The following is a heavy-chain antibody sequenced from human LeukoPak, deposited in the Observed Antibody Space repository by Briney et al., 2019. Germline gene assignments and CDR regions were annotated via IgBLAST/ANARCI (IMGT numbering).Heavy chain of an antibody. CDR3: AKEGRSTTPGY. J-gene: IGHJ4*02. V-gene: IGHV3-21*01. CDR1: GFTFSSSN. D-gene: IGHD6-13*01. CDR2: ISSSSSSI. Sequence: PGGSLRLSCAASGFTFSSSNMDWVRQAPGKGLEWVSSISSSSSSIYHTDSVKGRFTISRDNTKNSLFLQMNSLRAEDTAVYFCAKEGRSTTPGYWGQGTLVTASS.